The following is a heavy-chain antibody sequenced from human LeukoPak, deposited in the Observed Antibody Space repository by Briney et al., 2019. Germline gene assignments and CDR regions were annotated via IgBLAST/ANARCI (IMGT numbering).Heavy chain of an antibody. D-gene: IGHD3-22*01. CDR1: GYTFTGYY. Sequence: ASAKVSCKASGYTFTGYYMHWVRQAPGQGLEWMGWINPNSGGTNYAQKFQGRVTMTRDTSISTAYMELSRLRSDDTAVYYCARASAYYDSSGYYQRGDYWGQGTLVTVSS. V-gene: IGHV1-2*02. CDR2: INPNSGGT. CDR3: ARASAYYDSSGYYQRGDY. J-gene: IGHJ4*02.